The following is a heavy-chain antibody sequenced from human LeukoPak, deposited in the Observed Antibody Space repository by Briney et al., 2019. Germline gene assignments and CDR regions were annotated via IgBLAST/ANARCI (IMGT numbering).Heavy chain of an antibody. D-gene: IGHD1-26*01. CDR1: GGSISSYY. CDR2: IYYSGST. J-gene: IGHJ6*02. CDR3: ARTYRSAYYYGMDV. V-gene: IGHV4-59*08. Sequence: PSETLSLTCTVSGGSISSYYWSWIRQPPGKGLEWIGYIYYSGSTSYNPSLKSRGTISVDTSKNQFSLKLSSVTAADTAVYYCARTYRSAYYYGMDVLGQGTTVTVSS.